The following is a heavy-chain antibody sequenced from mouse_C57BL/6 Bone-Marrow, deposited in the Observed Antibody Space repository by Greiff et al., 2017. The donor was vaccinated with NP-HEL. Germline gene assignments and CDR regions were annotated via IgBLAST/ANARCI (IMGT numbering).Heavy chain of an antibody. CDR2: ISYDGSN. V-gene: IGHV3-6*01. Sequence: EVQRVESGPGLVKPSQSLSLTCSVTGYSITSGYYWNWIRQFPGNKLEWVGYISYDGSNNYNPSLKNRISITRDTSKNQFFLKLNSVTTEDTATYYCARTTTVVAPLDYWGQGTTLTVSS. J-gene: IGHJ2*01. CDR1: GYSITSGYY. CDR3: ARTTTVVAPLDY. D-gene: IGHD1-1*01.